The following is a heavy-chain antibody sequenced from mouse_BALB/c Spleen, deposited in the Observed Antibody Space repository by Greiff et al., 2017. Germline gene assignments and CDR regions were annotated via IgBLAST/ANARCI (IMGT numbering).Heavy chain of an antibody. D-gene: IGHD2-2*01. CDR1: GFSFTSYG. Sequence: VKVVESGPGLVAPSQSLSLTCTVSGFSFTSYGVHWVRQPPGKGLEWLGVIWAGGSTNYNSALMSRLCISKDNSKSQVFLKMNSLQTDITAIYYCATIWLRRAYWGQGTLVTVSA. CDR2: IWAGGST. CDR3: ATIWLRRAY. J-gene: IGHJ3*01. V-gene: IGHV2-9*02.